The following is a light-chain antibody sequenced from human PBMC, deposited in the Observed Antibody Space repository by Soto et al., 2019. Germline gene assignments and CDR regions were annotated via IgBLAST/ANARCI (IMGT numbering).Light chain of an antibody. CDR1: SSDLGSYNY. V-gene: IGLV2-14*03. J-gene: IGLJ2*01. CDR3: SSYTGGSTLVV. Sequence: QSALTQPASVSGSPGQSITISCTGTSSDLGSYNYVSWYQQHPGKAPKLMIYDVSSRPSGVPHRFSGSKSGNTASLTISGRQAEEEADDYCSSYTGGSTLVVFGGGTKVTVL. CDR2: DVS.